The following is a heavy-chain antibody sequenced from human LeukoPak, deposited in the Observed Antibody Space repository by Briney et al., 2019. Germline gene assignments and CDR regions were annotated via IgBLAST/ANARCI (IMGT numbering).Heavy chain of an antibody. D-gene: IGHD6-19*01. Sequence: SETLSLTCTVSGGSISSYYWSWIRQPPWKGLEWIGYIYYSGSTNYNPSLKSRVTISVDTSKNQFPLKLSSVTAADTAVYYCARYSSGWAVFDYWGQGTLVTVSS. CDR1: GGSISSYY. J-gene: IGHJ4*02. V-gene: IGHV4-59*01. CDR3: ARYSSGWAVFDY. CDR2: IYYSGST.